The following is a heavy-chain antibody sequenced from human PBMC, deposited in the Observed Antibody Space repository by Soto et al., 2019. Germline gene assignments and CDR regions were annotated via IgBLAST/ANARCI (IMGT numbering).Heavy chain of an antibody. J-gene: IGHJ4*03. Sequence: GWAMRVSCPSSRLAFTKDWMHCVRQAPGKGLVWVSHITSDGKSTTDADSGKGGFAGSRDNDKNKVYLPMASLGAEDTAVYYCVKLGGFDSWGQGTLVTVSS. D-gene: IGHD3-16*01. CDR3: VKLGGFDS. CDR1: RLAFTKDW. CDR2: ITSDGKST. V-gene: IGHV3-74*03.